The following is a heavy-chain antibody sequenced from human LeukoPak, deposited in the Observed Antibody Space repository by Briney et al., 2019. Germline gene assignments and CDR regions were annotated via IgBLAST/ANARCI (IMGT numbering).Heavy chain of an antibody. J-gene: IGHJ4*02. CDR3: PRTTSMTASGYDY. Sequence: ASVKVTCKASGYTFTKYHINWVRQASGQGLAWMTWINPDTGDKGYARKFQDRVTITTDTSISTAYMELSSLSSEHTAVYFCPRTTSMTASGYDYWGQGTLVTVSS. CDR1: GYTFTKYH. CDR2: INPDTGDK. D-gene: IGHD2-21*02. V-gene: IGHV1-8*03.